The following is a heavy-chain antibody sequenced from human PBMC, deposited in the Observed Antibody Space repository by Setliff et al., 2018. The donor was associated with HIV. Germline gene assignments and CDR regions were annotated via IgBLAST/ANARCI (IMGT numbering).Heavy chain of an antibody. J-gene: IGHJ6*02. CDR2: IRNKAKNYTT. D-gene: IGHD5-12*01. CDR3: IRGPWRTGMDV. CDR1: GFIFSDHY. Sequence: GGSLRLSCAASGFIFSDHYMDWVRQAPGKGLEWVGRIRNKAKNYTTESAASVKGRFTLSRDDSKSVAYLQMNSLKTDDTAVYYCIRGPWRTGMDVWGQGTTVTVSS. V-gene: IGHV3-72*01.